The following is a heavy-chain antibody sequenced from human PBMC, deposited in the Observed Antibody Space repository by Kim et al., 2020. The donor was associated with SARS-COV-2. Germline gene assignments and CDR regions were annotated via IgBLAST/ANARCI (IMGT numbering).Heavy chain of an antibody. CDR2: IDPSDSYT. J-gene: IGHJ6*02. CDR3: ARLAELWFGELLYYGMDV. CDR1: GYSFTSYW. Sequence: GESLKISCKGSGYSFTSYWISWVRQMPGKGLEWMGRIDPSDSYTNYSPSFQGHVTISADKSISTAYLQWSSLKASDTAMYYCARLAELWFGELLYYGMDVWGQGTTVTVSS. D-gene: IGHD3-10*01. V-gene: IGHV5-10-1*01.